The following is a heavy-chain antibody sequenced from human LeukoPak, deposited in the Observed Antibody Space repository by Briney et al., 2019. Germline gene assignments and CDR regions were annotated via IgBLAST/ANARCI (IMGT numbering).Heavy chain of an antibody. CDR2: IKQDGSEK. D-gene: IGHD6-13*01. CDR3: ASFIARYAFDI. V-gene: IGHV3-7*01. J-gene: IGHJ3*02. Sequence: NPGGSLRLSCAASGFTFSSYWMSWVRQAPGKGLEWVANIKQDGSEKYYVHSVKGRFTISRDNAKNSLYLQMNSLRAEDTAVYYCASFIARYAFDIWGQGTMVAVSS. CDR1: GFTFSSYW.